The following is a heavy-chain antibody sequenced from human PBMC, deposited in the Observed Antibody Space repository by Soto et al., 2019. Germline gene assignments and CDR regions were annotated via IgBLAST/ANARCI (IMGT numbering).Heavy chain of an antibody. V-gene: IGHV4-59*01. CDR1: GGSISPFY. J-gene: IGHJ4*02. CDR3: ARVGGVAARTFDY. Sequence: NPSETLSLTCTVSGGSISPFYWSWVRQPPGKGLEWIGYLYYSGNTNYNPSLKSRVTIAVDASKNQVSLRLTSVTAADTAVYYCARVGGVAARTFDYWGQGTVVT. D-gene: IGHD2-15*01. CDR2: LYYSGNT.